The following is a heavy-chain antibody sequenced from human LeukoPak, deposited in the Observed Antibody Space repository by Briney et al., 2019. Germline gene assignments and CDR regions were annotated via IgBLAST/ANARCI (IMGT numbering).Heavy chain of an antibody. J-gene: IGHJ4*02. CDR2: IKQDGSEK. CDR3: ARDDYNSGWD. CDR1: GFIFSTYW. Sequence: GGSLRLSCAASGFIFSTYWMSWVRQAPGKGLEWVANIKQDGSEKYYVDSVKGRFTISRDNAKNSLYLQMNSLRVDDTAVYYCARDDYNSGWDWGQGTLVTVSS. D-gene: IGHD6-19*01. V-gene: IGHV3-7*03.